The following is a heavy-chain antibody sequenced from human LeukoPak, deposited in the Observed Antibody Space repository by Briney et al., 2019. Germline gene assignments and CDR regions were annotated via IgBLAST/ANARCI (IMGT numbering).Heavy chain of an antibody. D-gene: IGHD3-3*01. Sequence: GSSVKVSCKASGGTFSSYAISWVRQAPGQGLEWMGGIIPIFGTANYAQKFQGRVTITADESTSTAYMELSSLRSEDTAVYYCARSHVDYDFWSGYPWDSWGQGTLVTVSS. J-gene: IGHJ5*02. CDR2: IIPIFGTA. V-gene: IGHV1-69*01. CDR1: GGTFSSYA. CDR3: ARSHVDYDFWSGYPWDS.